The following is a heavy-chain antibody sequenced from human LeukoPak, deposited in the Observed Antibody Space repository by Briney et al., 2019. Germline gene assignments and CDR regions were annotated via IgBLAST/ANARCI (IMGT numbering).Heavy chain of an antibody. CDR3: ARDVDTAMAFDY. V-gene: IGHV1-69*04. J-gene: IGHJ4*02. D-gene: IGHD5-18*01. Sequence: SVKVSCKASGGTFSSYAISWVRQAPGQGLEWMGRIIPILGIANYAQKFQGRGTITADKSTSTAYMELSSLRSEDTAVYYCARDVDTAMAFDYWGQGTLVTVSS. CDR2: IIPILGIA. CDR1: GGTFSSYA.